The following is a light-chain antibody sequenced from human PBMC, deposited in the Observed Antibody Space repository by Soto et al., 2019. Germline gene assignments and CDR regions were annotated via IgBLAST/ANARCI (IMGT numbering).Light chain of an antibody. J-gene: IGKJ1*01. V-gene: IGKV3-20*01. CDR3: QQYYRSPQT. CDR2: GAS. CDR1: QSVSNNY. Sequence: ENVLTQSPGTLSLSPGERATLSCRASQSVSNNYLAWYQQKPGQAPRLLIYGASNRATGIPDRFSGSGSGTEFTLTISSLQSEDFAVYYCQQYYRSPQTFGQGTEVDIK.